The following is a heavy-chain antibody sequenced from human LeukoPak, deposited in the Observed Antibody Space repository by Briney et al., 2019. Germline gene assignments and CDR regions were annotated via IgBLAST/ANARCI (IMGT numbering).Heavy chain of an antibody. CDR1: GGSFSGYY. CDR3: ARGPRRVRGVIIDSGWFDP. CDR2: INHSGST. J-gene: IGHJ5*02. V-gene: IGHV4-34*01. Sequence: SETLSLTCAVYGGSFSGYYWSWIRQPPGKGLEWIGEINHSGSTNYNPSLKSRVTISVDTSKNQFSLKLSPVTAADTAVYYCARGPRRVRGVIIDSGWFDPWGQGTLVTVSS. D-gene: IGHD3-10*01.